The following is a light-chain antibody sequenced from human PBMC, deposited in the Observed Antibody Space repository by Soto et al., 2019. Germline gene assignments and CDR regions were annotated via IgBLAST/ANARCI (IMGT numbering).Light chain of an antibody. J-gene: IGLJ3*02. CDR2: EVS. CDR3: TSYAGSDIWV. Sequence: QSALTQPPSASGSPGQSVTISCTGTSSDVGAYNYVSWYQQYPGKAPKLMIYEVSKRPSGVPDRFSGSKSGKTASLTVSGLQPEDEADCYCTSYAGSDIWVFGGGTKLTVL. CDR1: SSDVGAYNY. V-gene: IGLV2-8*01.